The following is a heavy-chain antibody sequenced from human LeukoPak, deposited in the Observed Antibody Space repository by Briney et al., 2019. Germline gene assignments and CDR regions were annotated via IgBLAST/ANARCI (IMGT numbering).Heavy chain of an antibody. CDR2: IKQDGSET. Sequence: PGGSLRLSCAASGFAFTSPWMSWVRQAPGKGMDWVANIKQDGSETSSVDALKVRFIVSRDNAKNSVYLQMNNLRAEDTAVYYCARRAPGYCITTSCPDTYYYYYYMDVWGKGTTVTVSS. CDR1: GFAFTSPW. J-gene: IGHJ6*03. V-gene: IGHV3-7*01. CDR3: ARRAPGYCITTSCPDTYYYYYYMDV. D-gene: IGHD2-2*01.